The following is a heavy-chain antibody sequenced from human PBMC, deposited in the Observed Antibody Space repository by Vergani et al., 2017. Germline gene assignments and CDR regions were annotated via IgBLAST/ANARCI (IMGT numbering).Heavy chain of an antibody. J-gene: IGHJ4*02. CDR3: ARGRWVYAIDY. CDR2: ISAGNGNT. CDR1: GYTFTSYG. V-gene: IGHV1-18*01. Sequence: QVQLVQSGAEVKKPGASVKVSCKASGYTFTSYGISWVRQAPGQGLEWMGWISAGNGNTKYSQKFQGRVTITRDTSASTAYMELSSLRSEDTAVYYCARGRWVYAIDYWGQGTLVTVSS. D-gene: IGHD2-8*01.